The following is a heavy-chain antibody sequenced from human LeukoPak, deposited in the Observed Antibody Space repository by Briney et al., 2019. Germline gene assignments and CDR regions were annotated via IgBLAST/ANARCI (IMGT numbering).Heavy chain of an antibody. J-gene: IGHJ4*02. V-gene: IGHV3-23*01. Sequence: GGSLRLSCAASGFTFSSYAMSWVRQAPGKGLEWVSAISGSGGSTYYADSVKGRFTISRDNSKNTLYLQMNSLRAEDTAVYYCAKEGYYDSSGYYLNYYFDYWGQGTLVTVSS. CDR1: GFTFSSYA. CDR2: ISGSGGST. D-gene: IGHD3-22*01. CDR3: AKEGYYDSSGYYLNYYFDY.